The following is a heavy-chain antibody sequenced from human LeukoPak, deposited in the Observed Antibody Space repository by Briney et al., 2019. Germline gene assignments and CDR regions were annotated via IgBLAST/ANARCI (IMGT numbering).Heavy chain of an antibody. Sequence: GGSLRLSCAASGFTFSSYDMHWVRQATGKGLEWVSAIGTAGDTYYPGSVKGRFTISRESAKNSLYLQMNSLRAEDTAVYYCARGGPSGWYIISNAYPFDYWGQGTLVTVSS. J-gene: IGHJ4*02. V-gene: IGHV3-13*01. CDR3: ARGGPSGWYIISNAYPFDY. D-gene: IGHD6-19*01. CDR2: IGTAGDT. CDR1: GFTFSSYD.